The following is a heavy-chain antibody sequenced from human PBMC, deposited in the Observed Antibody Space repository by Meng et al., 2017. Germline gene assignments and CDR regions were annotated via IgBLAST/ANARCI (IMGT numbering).Heavy chain of an antibody. Sequence: VEYRGGLVQPGGSLRLSCAASGCTFNNSGMPWVRQVPGKGLVWVSRISGDGSITNYADSVKGRFTISRDNAKNTLYLQMNSLRPEDTAVYYCLDEAPRSDYWGQGSLVTVSS. J-gene: IGHJ4*02. CDR2: ISGDGSIT. CDR1: GCTFNNSG. CDR3: LDEAPRSDY. V-gene: IGHV3-74*01. D-gene: IGHD1-1*01.